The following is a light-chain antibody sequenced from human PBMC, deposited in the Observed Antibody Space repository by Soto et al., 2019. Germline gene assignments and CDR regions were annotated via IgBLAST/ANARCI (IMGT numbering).Light chain of an antibody. J-gene: IGKJ1*01. V-gene: IGKV3-20*01. Sequence: EIVLTQSPGTLSLSPGERATLSCRASQSVRNYDLAWYQQKPGQAPRLLIYGASTRATGIPDRFSGSGSGTDFTLTISCLQSEDFATYYCQQYYSFPWTFGQGTKVDIK. CDR1: QSVRNYD. CDR2: GAS. CDR3: QQYYSFPWT.